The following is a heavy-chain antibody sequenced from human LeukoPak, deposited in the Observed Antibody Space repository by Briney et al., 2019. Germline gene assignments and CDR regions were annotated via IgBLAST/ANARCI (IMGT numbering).Heavy chain of an antibody. J-gene: IGHJ6*02. D-gene: IGHD3-3*01. CDR1: GGSINSYY. CDR3: ARVMEGDYGAMDV. Sequence: PSETLSLTCTVSGGSINSYYWSWIRQPPGKGLEWIGYIYYSGTTTYNPSLKSRVTISGDTSKNQFSLKLSSVTSADTAVYFCARVMEGDYGAMDVWGQGTTVTVSS. V-gene: IGHV4-59*01. CDR2: IYYSGTT.